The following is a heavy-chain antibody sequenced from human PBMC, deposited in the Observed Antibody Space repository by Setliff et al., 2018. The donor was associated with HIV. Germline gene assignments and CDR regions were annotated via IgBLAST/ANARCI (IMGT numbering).Heavy chain of an antibody. CDR3: ARDRLHYYDSSVYYYGAPFDI. Sequence: ASVKVSCKASGYTFTNYGISWVRQAPGQGLEWMGWISAYNGNTNYAQKLQGRVTLTTDTSTSTAYMELRSLRSDDTAVYYCARDRLHYYDSSVYYYGAPFDIWGQGTMVTVSS. CDR1: GYTFTNYG. J-gene: IGHJ3*02. D-gene: IGHD3-22*01. CDR2: ISAYNGNT. V-gene: IGHV1-18*01.